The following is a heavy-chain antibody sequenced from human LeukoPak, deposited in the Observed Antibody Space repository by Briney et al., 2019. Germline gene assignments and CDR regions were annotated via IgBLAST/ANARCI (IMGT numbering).Heavy chain of an antibody. V-gene: IGHV4-4*07. D-gene: IGHD2-2*01. CDR2: IYTSGST. CDR1: GDSISGNYY. J-gene: IGHJ3*02. CDR3: ATSPPVVPAAITAFDI. Sequence: SETLSLTCTVSGDSISGNYYWNWIRQPAGKGLEWIGRIYTSGSTPDYSPSLKSRVTMSIDTSKNQLSLQLSSVTAADTAVYYCATSPPVVPAAITAFDIWGQGTMVTVSS.